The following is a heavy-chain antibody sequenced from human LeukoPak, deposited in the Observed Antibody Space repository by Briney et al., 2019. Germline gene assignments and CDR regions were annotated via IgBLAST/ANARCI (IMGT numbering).Heavy chain of an antibody. CDR1: GGSISSYY. V-gene: IGHV4-59*12. CDR2: IHYTGST. J-gene: IGHJ5*02. Sequence: NPSETLSLTCTVSGGSISSYYWSWIRQSPGKGLECIGYIHYTGSTNYNPSLKSRVTISVDTSKNQFSLKLSSVTAADTAVYYCAREKQQWLVPFWFDPWGQGTLVTVSS. CDR3: AREKQQWLVPFWFDP. D-gene: IGHD6-19*01.